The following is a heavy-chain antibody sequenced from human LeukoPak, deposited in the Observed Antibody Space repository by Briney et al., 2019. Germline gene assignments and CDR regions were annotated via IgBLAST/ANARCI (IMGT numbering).Heavy chain of an antibody. CDR2: IYYSGST. CDR1: GGSISSYY. D-gene: IGHD6-13*01. Sequence: SETLSLTCTVSGGSISSYYWSWIRQPPGKGLEWIGYIYYSGSTNYNPSLKSRVTISVDTSKNQFSLKLSSVTAADTAVYYCARERYSSTHEDAFDIWGQGTMVTVSS. CDR3: ARERYSSTHEDAFDI. V-gene: IGHV4-59*01. J-gene: IGHJ3*02.